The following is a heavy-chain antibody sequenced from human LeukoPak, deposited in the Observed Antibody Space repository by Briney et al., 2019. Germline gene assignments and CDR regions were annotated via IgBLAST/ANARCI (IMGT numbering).Heavy chain of an antibody. D-gene: IGHD6-19*01. CDR1: GGSISSGDYY. J-gene: IGHJ4*02. CDR3: ARGEAVNLLHY. Sequence: SQTLSLTCTVSGGSISSGDYYWCWIRQPPGTGLEWIGYIYYSGSTYYNPSLKSRVTISVDTSKNQFSLKLSSVTAADTAVYYCARGEAVNLLHYWGQGTLVTVSS. V-gene: IGHV4-30-4*08. CDR2: IYYSGST.